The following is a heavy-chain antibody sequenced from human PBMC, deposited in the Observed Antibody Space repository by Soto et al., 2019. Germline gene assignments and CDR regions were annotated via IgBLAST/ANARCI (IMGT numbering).Heavy chain of an antibody. Sequence: GASVKVSCKASGITFSTYAIHWVRQAPGQRLEWMGWINAGNGNTKYSQKFQGRVTITRDTSASTAYMELSSLRSEDTAVYYCARGILFDYWGQGTLVTVSS. CDR3: ARGILFDY. D-gene: IGHD1-20*01. CDR1: GITFSTYA. V-gene: IGHV1-3*01. J-gene: IGHJ4*02. CDR2: INAGNGNT.